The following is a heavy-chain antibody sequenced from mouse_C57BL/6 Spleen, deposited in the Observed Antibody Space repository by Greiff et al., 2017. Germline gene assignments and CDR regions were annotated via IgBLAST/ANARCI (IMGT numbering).Heavy chain of an antibody. CDR1: GYAFSSSW. J-gene: IGHJ1*03. V-gene: IGHV1-82*01. D-gene: IGHD1-1*01. CDR3: ARSSSPWYFDV. CDR2: IYPGDGDT. Sequence: QVQLQQSGPELVKPGASVKISCKASGYAFSSSWMNWVKQRPGQGLEWIGRIYPGDGDTNYNGKFKGKATLTADKSSSTAYMQLSSLTSEDSAVYVCARSSSPWYFDVWGTGTTVTVAS.